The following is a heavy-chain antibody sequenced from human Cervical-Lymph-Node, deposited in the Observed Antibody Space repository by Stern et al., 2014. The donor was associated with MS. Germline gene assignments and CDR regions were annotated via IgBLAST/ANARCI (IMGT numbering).Heavy chain of an antibody. CDR3: ARDRGYYGSGSHNWFAP. CDR1: GYTFTSYY. CDR2: INPSGGST. D-gene: IGHD3-10*01. V-gene: IGHV1-46*01. Sequence: QVQLGQSGAEVKKPGASVKVSCKASGYTFTSYYMHWVRQAPGQGLEWMGIINPSGGSTSYAQKFQGRVTMTRDTSPGTVYMELSSLRSEDPAVYSCARDRGYYGSGSHNWFAPGGQGTLVTVSS. J-gene: IGHJ5*02.